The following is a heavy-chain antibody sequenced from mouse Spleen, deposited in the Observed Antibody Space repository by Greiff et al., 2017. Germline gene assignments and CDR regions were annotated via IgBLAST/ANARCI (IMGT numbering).Heavy chain of an antibody. CDR3: ARRGNGGYYYAMDY. D-gene: IGHD2-1*01. CDR2: ISYDGSN. V-gene: IGHV3-6*01. CDR1: GYSITSGYY. Sequence: EVKLMESGPGLVKPSQSLSLTCSVTGYSITSGYYWNWIRQFPGNKLEWMGYISYDGSNNYNPSLKNRISVTRDTSKNQFFLKLNSVTTEDTATYYCARRGNGGYYYAMDYWGQGTSVTVSS. J-gene: IGHJ4*01.